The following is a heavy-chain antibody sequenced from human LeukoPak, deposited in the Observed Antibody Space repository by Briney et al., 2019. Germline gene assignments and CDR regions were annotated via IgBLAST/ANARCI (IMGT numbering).Heavy chain of an antibody. D-gene: IGHD7-27*01. CDR2: LSGSGGST. Sequence: GGSLRLSCAASGFTFSSYAMSWVRQAPGKGLEWVSALSGSGGSTYYADSVKGRFTISRDNSKNTLYLQMKSLRAEDTAVYYCARDSDWGNDYWGQGTLVTVSS. CDR1: GFTFSSYA. J-gene: IGHJ4*02. CDR3: ARDSDWGNDY. V-gene: IGHV3-23*01.